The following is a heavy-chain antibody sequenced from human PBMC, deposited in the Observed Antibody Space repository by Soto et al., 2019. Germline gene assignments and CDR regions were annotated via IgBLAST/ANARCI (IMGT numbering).Heavy chain of an antibody. Sequence: RASVKVSCKASGGTFSSYAISWVRQAPGQRLEWMGGIIPIFVTANYAQKFQGRVTITADESTRTAYMELSSLRSEDTAVYYCARERGGDGKSFYFDYWGQGTLVTVSS. CDR3: ARERGGDGKSFYFDY. CDR1: GGTFSSYA. J-gene: IGHJ4*02. CDR2: IIPIFVTA. D-gene: IGHD2-21*01. V-gene: IGHV1-69*13.